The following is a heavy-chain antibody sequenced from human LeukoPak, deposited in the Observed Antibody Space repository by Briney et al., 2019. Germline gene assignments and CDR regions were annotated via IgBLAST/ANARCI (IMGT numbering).Heavy chain of an antibody. Sequence: SATLSLTCAVYGGSFSGYYWSWIRPPPGKGLEWIGEINHSGSTNYNPSLKSRVTISVDTSKNQFSLKLSSVTAADTAVYYCARGGGSSWRGNWFDPWGQGTLVTVSS. D-gene: IGHD6-13*01. CDR3: ARGGGSSWRGNWFDP. CDR1: GGSFSGYY. CDR2: INHSGST. V-gene: IGHV4-34*01. J-gene: IGHJ5*02.